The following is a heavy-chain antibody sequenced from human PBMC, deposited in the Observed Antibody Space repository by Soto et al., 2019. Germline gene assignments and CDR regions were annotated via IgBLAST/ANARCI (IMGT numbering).Heavy chain of an antibody. CDR1: GFTFDYYA. J-gene: IGHJ6*04. CDR2: ISWNRGGI. CDR3: AIVHYDMLAGSWMDV. D-gene: IGHD3-9*01. V-gene: IGHV3-9*01. Sequence: EVQLVESGGGLVQPGRSLRFSCAASGFTFDYYAMNWVRQAPGKGLEWVSGISWNRGGIGYADSVKGRFTSSRDNAKNSRYLHMNTLSAEDTALDYGAIVHYDMLAGSWMDVGGTGTTVTVSP.